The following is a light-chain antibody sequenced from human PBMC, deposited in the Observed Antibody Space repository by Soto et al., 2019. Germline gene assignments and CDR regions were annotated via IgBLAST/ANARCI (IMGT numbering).Light chain of an antibody. Sequence: EIVLTQSPGTLSLSPGERATLSCRASQSVSSTYLAWYQHKPGQAPRLLIYGASSRATGIPDRFSGSASGRDFPLIISRLEPEDFAVYDCQQYGNSSVGFGQATKLEIK. J-gene: IGKJ1*01. CDR3: QQYGNSSVG. CDR2: GAS. V-gene: IGKV3-20*01. CDR1: QSVSSTY.